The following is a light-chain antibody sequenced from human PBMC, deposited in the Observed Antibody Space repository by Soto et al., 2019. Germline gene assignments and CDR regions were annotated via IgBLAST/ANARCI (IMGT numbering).Light chain of an antibody. CDR2: GAS. Sequence: EIVMTQSPATLSVSPGGRATLSCRASQSVGSTLAWYQQKPGQAPRLLIYGASTRATGFPARFSGSGSGTEFTLTTSSLQSEDVAVYYCQQYKNWPLTFGGGTRVESK. CDR3: QQYKNWPLT. J-gene: IGKJ4*01. V-gene: IGKV3-15*01. CDR1: QSVGST.